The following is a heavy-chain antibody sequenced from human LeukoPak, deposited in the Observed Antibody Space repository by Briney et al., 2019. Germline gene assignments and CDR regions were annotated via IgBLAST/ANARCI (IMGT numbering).Heavy chain of an antibody. CDR2: IKRKINGGTA. CDR1: GFTFNNAW. Sequence: GGSLRLSCAASGFTFNNAWMSWVRQAPGKGLEWVGHIKRKINGGTADYAAPVKGRFTISRDDSKNTLYLQVNSLKIEDTAVYYCTTDFPDYFHSWGQGTLVTVSS. J-gene: IGHJ4*02. V-gene: IGHV3-15*01. CDR3: TTDFPDYFHS.